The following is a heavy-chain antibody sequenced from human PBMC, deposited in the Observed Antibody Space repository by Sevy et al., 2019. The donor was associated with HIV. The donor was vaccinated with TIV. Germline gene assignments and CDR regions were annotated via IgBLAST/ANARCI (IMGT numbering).Heavy chain of an antibody. CDR1: GASIRDSSYY. V-gene: IGHV4-39*01. D-gene: IGHD6-13*01. CDR2: IYSYGET. J-gene: IGHJ3*02. CDR3: ARSMEQQLDAFDI. Sequence: SETLSLTCTVSGASIRDSSYYWAWTRQRPGKGLEWIRNIYSYGETYYNSSLKSRVTISVDTSKNQFSLSLTSVTAADTAIYFCARSMEQQLDAFDIWGQGTMVTVSS.